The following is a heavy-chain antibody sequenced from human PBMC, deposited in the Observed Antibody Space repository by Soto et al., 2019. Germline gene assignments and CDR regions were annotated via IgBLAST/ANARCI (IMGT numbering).Heavy chain of an antibody. J-gene: IGHJ6*02. CDR2: ISSSSSTI. V-gene: IGHV3-48*02. D-gene: IGHD6-13*01. CDR1: GFTFSSYS. CDR3: ARDHIPGDRPYSSSWYSSFGYYYGMDV. Sequence: GGSLRLSCAASGFTFSSYSMNWVRQAPGKGLEWVSYISSSSSTIYYADSVKGRFTISRDNAKNSLYLQMNSLRDEDTAVYYCARDHIPGDRPYSSSWYSSFGYYYGMDVWGQGTTVTVSS.